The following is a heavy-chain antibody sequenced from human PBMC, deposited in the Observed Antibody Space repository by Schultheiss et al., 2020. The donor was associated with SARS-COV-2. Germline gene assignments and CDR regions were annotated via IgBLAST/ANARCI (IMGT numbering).Heavy chain of an antibody. J-gene: IGHJ1*01. CDR2: IYTSDST. Sequence: SETLSLTCTVSGGSISSYYWSWIRQPAGKGLEWIGRIYTSDSTYYNPSLKSRVTISVDTSKNQFSLKLSSVTAADTAVYYCASIAVAGPAGPRLQDWGQGTLVTVSS. CDR1: GGSISSYY. D-gene: IGHD6-19*01. V-gene: IGHV4-4*07. CDR3: ASIAVAGPAGPRLQD.